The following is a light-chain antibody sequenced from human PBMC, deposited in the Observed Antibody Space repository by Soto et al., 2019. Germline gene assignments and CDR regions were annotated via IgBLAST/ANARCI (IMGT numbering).Light chain of an antibody. CDR2: DAS. CDR3: QQYNNWSPWT. Sequence: EILMTQSPATLSVSPGERATLSCRASQSISNNLAWYQQKPGQAPRLLIYDASTRATGIPARFSGSGSGTEFTLIISGMQSEDFVAYYCQQYNNWSPWTFGQGTKVEIK. J-gene: IGKJ1*01. CDR1: QSISNN. V-gene: IGKV3-15*01.